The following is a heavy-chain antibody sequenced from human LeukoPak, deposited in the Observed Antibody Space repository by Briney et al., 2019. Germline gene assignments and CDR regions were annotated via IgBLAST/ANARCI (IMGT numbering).Heavy chain of an antibody. Sequence: GGSLRLSCTASGFTFNDYAMSWVRQAPGKGLERVSTISGRGANTYYADSVKGRFTITRDNSKNTLSLQLSSLRVEDTAVYYCTKCLAEPGMCYFEYWGQGTLVTVSS. CDR3: TKCLAEPGMCYFEY. D-gene: IGHD6-13*01. J-gene: IGHJ4*02. CDR2: ISGRGANT. V-gene: IGHV3-23*01. CDR1: GFTFNDYA.